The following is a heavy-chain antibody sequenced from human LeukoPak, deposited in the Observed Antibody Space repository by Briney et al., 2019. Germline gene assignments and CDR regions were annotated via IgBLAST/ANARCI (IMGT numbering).Heavy chain of an antibody. Sequence: PGGSLRLSCAASGFTFSSYSMNWVRQAPGKGLEWVSSISSSSSYIYYADSVKGRFTISRDNAKNSLYLQMNSLRAEDTAVYYCARAAGIAVAEQDNNWFDPWGQGTLVTVSS. CDR2: ISSSSSYI. D-gene: IGHD6-19*01. CDR3: ARAAGIAVAEQDNNWFDP. J-gene: IGHJ5*02. CDR1: GFTFSSYS. V-gene: IGHV3-21*01.